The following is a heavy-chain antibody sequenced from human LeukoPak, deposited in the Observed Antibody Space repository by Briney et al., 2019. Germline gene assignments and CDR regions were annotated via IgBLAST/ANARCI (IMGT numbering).Heavy chain of an antibody. V-gene: IGHV3-7*01. Sequence: GGSLRLSCAVSGFSVRGYWMTWVRQAPGKGLEWVANIKQDGSEKHYVDSVKGRFTISRDNAENSLFLQMNSLRVEDTAVYYCAREWQGGIAAAGTRIEGDYWGQGTLVAVSS. CDR2: IKQDGSEK. CDR3: AREWQGGIAAAGTRIEGDY. D-gene: IGHD6-13*01. J-gene: IGHJ4*02. CDR1: GFSVRGYW.